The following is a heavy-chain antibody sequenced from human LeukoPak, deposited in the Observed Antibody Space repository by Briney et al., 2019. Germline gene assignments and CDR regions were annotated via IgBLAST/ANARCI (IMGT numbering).Heavy chain of an antibody. J-gene: IGHJ6*02. CDR3: ATDQRGAGLGFVYGSGSFNGLDV. D-gene: IGHD3-10*01. CDR2: FDPEDGET. CDR1: GYTLTELS. V-gene: IGHV1-24*01. Sequence: ASMKVSCKVSGYTLTELSMHWVRQAPGKGLEWMGGFDPEDGETIYAQKFQGRVTMTEDTSTDTGYLELSSLKSEDTAVYYCATDQRGAGLGFVYGSGSFNGLDVWGQGTTVTVSS.